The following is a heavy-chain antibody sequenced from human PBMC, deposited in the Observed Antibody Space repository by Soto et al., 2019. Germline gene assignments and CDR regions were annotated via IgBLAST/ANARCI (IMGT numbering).Heavy chain of an antibody. V-gene: IGHV4-34*01. CDR1: GGSFSGYY. CDR3: ARNSSSPDY. D-gene: IGHD6-6*01. J-gene: IGHJ4*02. CDR2: INHSGST. Sequence: QVQLQQWGAGLLKPSETLSLTCAVYGGSFSGYYWSWIRQPPGKGLEWIGEINHSGSTNYHPSLKTRLTISVDTCKNQFSLKVSSVTAADTAVYYCARNSSSPDYWGQGTLVTVST.